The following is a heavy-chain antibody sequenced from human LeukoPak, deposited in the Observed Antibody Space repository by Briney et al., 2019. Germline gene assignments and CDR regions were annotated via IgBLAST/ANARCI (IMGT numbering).Heavy chain of an antibody. V-gene: IGHV3-53*01. D-gene: IGHD3-22*01. CDR3: ARDRWLNYYSSRGFYRDY. CDR1: GFTVYSTY. J-gene: IGHJ4*02. CDR2: IYSSGST. Sequence: GGSLRLFCAVSGFTVYSTYSSWVRQAPGQGLEWVSVIYSSGSTYYADSVKGRFTISRDSSKNTLYLQMNSLRAEDTAVYYCARDRWLNYYSSRGFYRDYWGQGTLVTVSS.